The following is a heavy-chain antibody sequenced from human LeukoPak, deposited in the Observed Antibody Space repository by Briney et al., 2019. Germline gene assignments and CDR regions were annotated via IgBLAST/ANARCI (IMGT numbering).Heavy chain of an antibody. CDR1: GFTFSSYA. CDR2: ISYDGSNK. D-gene: IGHD6-13*01. CDR3: VRDAPGGILDF. J-gene: IGHJ4*02. Sequence: PGGSLRLSCAASGFTFSSYAMHWVRQAPGKGLEWVAVISYDGSNKYYADSVKGRFTISRDNSKNTLYLQMNSLRAEDTAVYYCVRDAPGGILDFWGQGTLVTVSS. V-gene: IGHV3-30*04.